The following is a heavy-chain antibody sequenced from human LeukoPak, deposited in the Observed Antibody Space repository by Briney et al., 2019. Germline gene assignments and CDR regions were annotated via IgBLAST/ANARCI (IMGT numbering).Heavy chain of an antibody. V-gene: IGHV3-23*01. D-gene: IGHD3-9*01. CDR1: GFTLDNYA. CDR2: ISGTGSRI. CDR3: AKDLDDILSGYWGMDV. J-gene: IGHJ6*02. Sequence: GGSLRLSCAASGFTLDNYAMNWVRQAPGKGLEWVSTISGTGSRIYYADSVKGRFIISRDNSKNTFYLQMNSLRAEDTALYHCAKDLDDILSGYWGMDVWGQGTTVTVSS.